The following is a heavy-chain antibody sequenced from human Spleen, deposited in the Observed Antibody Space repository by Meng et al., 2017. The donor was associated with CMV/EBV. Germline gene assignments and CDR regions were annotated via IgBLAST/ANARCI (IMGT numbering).Heavy chain of an antibody. D-gene: IGHD3-10*01. CDR3: AREREYGSGRYYYYSYGMDV. V-gene: IGHV1-69*05. CDR1: GGTFSSYA. Sequence: SVKVSCKASGGTFSSYAISWVRQAPGQGLEWMGGIIPIFGTANYAQKFQGRVTITTDESTSTAYMELSSLRSEDTAVYYCAREREYGSGRYYYYSYGMDVWGQGTTVTVSS. CDR2: IIPIFGTA. J-gene: IGHJ6*02.